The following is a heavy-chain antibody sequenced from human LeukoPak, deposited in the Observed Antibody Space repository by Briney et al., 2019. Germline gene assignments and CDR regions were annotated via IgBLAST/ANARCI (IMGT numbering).Heavy chain of an antibody. J-gene: IGHJ4*02. V-gene: IGHV3-7*03. CDR2: MRQDGNEK. CDR1: GFTFSSSW. D-gene: IGHD1-14*01. Sequence: GGSLRLSCAASGFTFSSSWMSWVRRAPGKGLEWVANMRQDGNEKYFADSVKGRFTISRDNAKNSLFLQVNSLRAEDTAVYYCARDRTGAGLDYWGQGTLVTVSS. CDR3: ARDRTGAGLDY.